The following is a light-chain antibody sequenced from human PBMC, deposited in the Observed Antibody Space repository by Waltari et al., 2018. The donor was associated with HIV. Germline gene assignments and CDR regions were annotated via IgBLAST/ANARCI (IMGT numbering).Light chain of an antibody. Sequence: QSVLTQPPSVSGAPGQRVAISCTGTTSNTGAGYDVHWYQQLPGTAPKLLVFGNTNRPSGVPDRFSGSKSGTSASLAITGLQAGDEGDYYCQSYDNALSGSLFGGGTKVTVL. CDR3: QSYDNALSGSL. V-gene: IGLV1-40*01. J-gene: IGLJ2*01. CDR1: TSNTGAGYD. CDR2: GNT.